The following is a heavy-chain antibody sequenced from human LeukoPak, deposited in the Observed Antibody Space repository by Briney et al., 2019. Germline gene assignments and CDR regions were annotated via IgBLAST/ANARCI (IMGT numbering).Heavy chain of an antibody. CDR3: AKGSRAQGYYFDF. J-gene: IGHJ4*02. CDR2: ISGSGGST. CDR1: GFTFSDYA. D-gene: IGHD3-10*01. Sequence: PGGSLRLSCAASGFTFSDYALGWVRQAPGKGLEWVSTISGSGGSTYYADSVKGRFTISRDNSKNTLYLQMNSLRAEDAAAYYCAKGSRAQGYYFDFWGQGTLVTVSS. V-gene: IGHV3-23*01.